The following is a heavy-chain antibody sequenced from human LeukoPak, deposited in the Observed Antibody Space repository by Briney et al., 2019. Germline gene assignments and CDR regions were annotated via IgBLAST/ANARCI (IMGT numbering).Heavy chain of an antibody. CDR1: GGSISSGSYY. D-gene: IGHD6-13*01. J-gene: IGHJ5*02. Sequence: PSETLSLTCTVSGGSISSGSYYWGWIRQPPGKGLEWIGSIYYSGSTYYNPSLKSRVTISVDTSKNQFSLKLSSVTAADTAVYYCARDSLPGYSSSWYRNWFDPWGQGTLVTVSS. CDR3: ARDSLPGYSSSWYRNWFDP. V-gene: IGHV4-39*07. CDR2: IYYSGST.